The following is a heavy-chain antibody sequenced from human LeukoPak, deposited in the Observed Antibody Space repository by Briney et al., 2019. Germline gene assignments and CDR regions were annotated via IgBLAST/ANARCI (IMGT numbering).Heavy chain of an antibody. CDR2: ISGSGGST. V-gene: IGHV3-23*01. D-gene: IGHD3-10*01. CDR1: GFTFSSYA. J-gene: IGHJ3*02. Sequence: GGSLRLSCAASGFTFSSYAMSWVRQAPGKGLEWVSAISGSGGSTYYADSVKGRFTISRDNSKNTLYLQMNSLRAEDTAVYYCARSFLWFPEGIWGQGTMVTVSS. CDR3: ARSFLWFPEGI.